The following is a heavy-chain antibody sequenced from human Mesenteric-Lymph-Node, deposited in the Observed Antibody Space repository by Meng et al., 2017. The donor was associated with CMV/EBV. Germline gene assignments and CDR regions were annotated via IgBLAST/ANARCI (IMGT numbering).Heavy chain of an antibody. CDR1: GFTFSSYD. Sequence: GGSLRLSCAASGFTFSSYDMHWVRQATGKGLEWVSAIGTAGDTYYSGSVKGRFTITRENAKNSLYLQMNSLRAEDTAVYYCARERALGAYYYGMDVWGQGTTVTVSS. CDR2: IGTAGDT. D-gene: IGHD6-13*01. J-gene: IGHJ6*02. CDR3: ARERALGAYYYGMDV. V-gene: IGHV3-13*01.